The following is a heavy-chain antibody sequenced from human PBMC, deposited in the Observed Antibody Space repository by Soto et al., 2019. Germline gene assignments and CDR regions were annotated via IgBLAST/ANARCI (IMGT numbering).Heavy chain of an antibody. D-gene: IGHD5-12*01. V-gene: IGHV3-9*01. CDR1: GFTFDDYA. J-gene: IGHJ4*02. Sequence: EVQLVESGGGLVQPGRSLRLSCAASGFTFDDYAMHWVRQAPGKGLEWVSGISWNSGSIGYADSVKGRFTISRDNAKNSLYLQMNSLRAEDTALYYCARGRRDGYNYYFDYWGQGTLVTVSS. CDR3: ARGRRDGYNYYFDY. CDR2: ISWNSGSI.